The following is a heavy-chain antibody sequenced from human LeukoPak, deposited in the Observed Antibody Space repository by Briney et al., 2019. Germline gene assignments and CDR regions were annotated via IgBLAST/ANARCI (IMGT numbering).Heavy chain of an antibody. J-gene: IGHJ4*02. CDR1: GFTFSTYG. CDR2: ITVSGGRT. CDR3: ARRQELKYYYDSSGYYPFDY. D-gene: IGHD3-22*01. Sequence: GGSLRLSCAASGFTFSTYGMSWVRQAPGKGLDWVSTITVSGGRTYYADSVKGRFTISRDNSKNTLYLQMNSLRAEDTAVYYCARRQELKYYYDSSGYYPFDYWGQGTLVTVSS. V-gene: IGHV3-23*01.